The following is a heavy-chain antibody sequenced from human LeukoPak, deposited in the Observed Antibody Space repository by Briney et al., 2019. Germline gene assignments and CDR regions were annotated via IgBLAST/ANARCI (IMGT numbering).Heavy chain of an antibody. CDR2: ISGSGGST. Sequence: GRSLRLSCAASGFTFSSYAMSWVRQAPGKGLEWVSAISGSGGSTYYADSVKGRFTISRDNSKNTLYLQMNSLRAEDTAVYYCAKGEGQWLVRWFDPWGQGTLVTVSS. D-gene: IGHD6-19*01. V-gene: IGHV3-23*01. J-gene: IGHJ5*02. CDR3: AKGEGQWLVRWFDP. CDR1: GFTFSSYA.